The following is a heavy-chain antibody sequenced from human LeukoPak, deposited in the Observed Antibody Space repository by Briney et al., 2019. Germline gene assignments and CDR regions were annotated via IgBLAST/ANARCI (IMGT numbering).Heavy chain of an antibody. CDR3: ATGGHRGEPSSYYDILTGYYNDGGDFDY. CDR1: GYTLTELS. D-gene: IGHD3-9*01. J-gene: IGHJ4*02. CDR2: FDPEDGET. V-gene: IGHV1-24*01. Sequence: ASVKVSCKVSGYTLTELSMHWVRQAPGKGLEWMGGFDPEDGETIYAQKFQGRVTMTEDTSTDTAYMELSSLRSEGTAVYYCATGGHRGEPSSYYDILTGYYNDGGDFDYWGQGTLVTVSS.